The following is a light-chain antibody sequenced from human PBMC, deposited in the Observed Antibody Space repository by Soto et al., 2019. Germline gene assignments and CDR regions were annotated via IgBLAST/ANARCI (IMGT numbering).Light chain of an antibody. V-gene: IGKV3-15*01. CDR3: QQHNNWPPLT. CDR1: QSVSNN. CDR2: GAS. J-gene: IGKJ4*02. Sequence: EIVMTQSPATLSVSPGERATLSCRASQSVSNNLAWYQQKPGQAPRLLIYGASTRATGIPARFSGSGSGTEVTPTISSLQAEDVVVYYCQQHNNWPPLTFGGGTKVEIK.